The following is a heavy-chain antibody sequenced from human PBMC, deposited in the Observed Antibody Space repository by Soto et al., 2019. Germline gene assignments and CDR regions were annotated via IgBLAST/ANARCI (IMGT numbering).Heavy chain of an antibody. D-gene: IGHD2-15*01. CDR2: ILQTGHT. CDR1: GDSFSSSNW. V-gene: IGHV4-4*02. J-gene: IGHJ4*02. Sequence: QVQLQESGPRLVKPSGTLSLTCGVSGDSFSSSNWWTWIRQPPGKGLEWIGDILQTGHTDLRPSPRTRITISIDTSKKQFSLNLTSVTATDTAVYSCARSPRRVDGKWYFDYWGPGALVTVSS. CDR3: ARSPRRVDGKWYFDY.